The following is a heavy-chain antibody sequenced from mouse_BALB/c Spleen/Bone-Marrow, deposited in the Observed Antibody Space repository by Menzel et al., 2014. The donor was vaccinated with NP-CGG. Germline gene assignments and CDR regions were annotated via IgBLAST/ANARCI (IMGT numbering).Heavy chain of an antibody. Sequence: EVKLVESGGGLVQPGGSMKLSCVASGFTFSNYWMNWVRQSPEKGLEWVAEIRLKSNNYATHYAKSVKGRFTISRDDSKSSVYLQMNNLRAEDTGIYYCIRRGRGYAMDYWGQGTSVTVSS. CDR1: GFTFSNYW. CDR3: IRRGRGYAMDY. V-gene: IGHV6-6*02. CDR2: IRLKSNNYAT. J-gene: IGHJ4*01.